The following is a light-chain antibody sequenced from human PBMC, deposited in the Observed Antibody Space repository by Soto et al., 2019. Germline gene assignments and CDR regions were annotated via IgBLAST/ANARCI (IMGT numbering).Light chain of an antibody. CDR2: EVS. Sequence: QSALTQSPSVSGSPGHAVAITCTGTSSDVGSYNRVAWYQQSPGTAPKLMIYEVSNRPSGVPDRFSGSKSGNTASLTISGLQAEDEADYYCSSFTSSSTYVFGTGTKLTVL. CDR3: SSFTSSSTYV. CDR1: SSDVGSYNR. J-gene: IGLJ1*01. V-gene: IGLV2-18*02.